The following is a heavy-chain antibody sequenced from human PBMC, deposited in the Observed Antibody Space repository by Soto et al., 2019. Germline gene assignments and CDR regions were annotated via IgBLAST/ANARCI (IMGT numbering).Heavy chain of an antibody. J-gene: IGHJ6*03. CDR3: ARATRPAAMPYYYYYMDV. D-gene: IGHD2-2*01. Sequence: EASVKVSCKASGYTFTSYAMHWVRQAPGQRLEWMGWINAGNGNTKYSQKFQGRVTITRDTSASTAYMELSSLRSEDTAVYYCARATRPAAMPYYYYYMDVWGKGTTVTVSS. CDR2: INAGNGNT. CDR1: GYTFTSYA. V-gene: IGHV1-3*01.